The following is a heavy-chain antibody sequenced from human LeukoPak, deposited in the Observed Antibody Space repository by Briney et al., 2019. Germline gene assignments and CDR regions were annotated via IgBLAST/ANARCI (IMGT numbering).Heavy chain of an antibody. D-gene: IGHD3-3*01. CDR3: ARFPDFWSGYPVDY. CDR1: GYTYTSYY. V-gene: IGHV1-46*01. J-gene: IGHJ4*02. Sequence: SGDVSCNASGYTYTSYYMHWVPHAPRQGLEEMRISIPSGGHTRCAQKIEGRVTMTRDTSTSTVYIELSSLGSEDTAVYYCARFPDFWSGYPVDYWGEGTLVTVSS. CDR2: SIPSGGHT.